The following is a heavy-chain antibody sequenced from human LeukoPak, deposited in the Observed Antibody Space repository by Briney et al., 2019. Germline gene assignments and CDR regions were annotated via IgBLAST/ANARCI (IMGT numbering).Heavy chain of an antibody. V-gene: IGHV4-59*01. D-gene: IGHD3-10*01. CDR3: ARDLRAYDPWYFDY. CDR1: GGPISSYY. CDR2: IYYSGST. Sequence: SETLSLTCTVSGGPISSYYWSWIRQPPGKGLEWIGYIYYSGSTNYNPSLKSRVTISVDTSKNQFSLKLSSVTAADTAVYYCARDLRAYDPWYFDYWGQGILVTVSS. J-gene: IGHJ4*02.